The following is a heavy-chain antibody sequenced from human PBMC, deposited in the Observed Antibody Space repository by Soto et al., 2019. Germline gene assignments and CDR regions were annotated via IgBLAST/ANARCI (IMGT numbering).Heavy chain of an antibody. CDR1: GGTFSSYA. D-gene: IGHD3-22*01. J-gene: IGHJ6*02. CDR2: IIPIFGTA. CDR3: AINSITGILVVTYYGMEV. V-gene: IGHV1-69*06. Sequence: SVKVSCKASGGTFSSYAISWVRQAPGQGLEWMGGIIPIFGTANYAQKFQGRVTITADNSPSTASMHLSNLRPEDTAVYYCAINSITGILVVTYYGMEVCGRRTTCTVAS.